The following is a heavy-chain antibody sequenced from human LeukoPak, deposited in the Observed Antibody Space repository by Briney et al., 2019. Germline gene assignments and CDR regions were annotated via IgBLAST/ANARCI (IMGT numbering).Heavy chain of an antibody. CDR1: GFTFSNYG. CDR2: VGTGGVNT. Sequence: PGASLRLSCAASGFTFSNYGMSWVRQAPGKGLEWLSGVGTGGVNTYHAESVKGRFTISIDKAKAKQFLQMNSLSAGDKDVYVCSQARGGAWGQGTLVTVSS. CDR3: SQARGGA. J-gene: IGHJ5*02. V-gene: IGHV3-23*01. D-gene: IGHD3-16*01.